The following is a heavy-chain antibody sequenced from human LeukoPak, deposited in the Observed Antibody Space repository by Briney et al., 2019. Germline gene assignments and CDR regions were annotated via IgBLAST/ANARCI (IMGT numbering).Heavy chain of an antibody. Sequence: PSETLSLTCTVSGGSISSSSYYWGWIRQPPGKGLEWIGSIYYSGSTYYNPSLKSRVTISVNTSKNQFSLKLSSVTAADTAVYYCATYSSGWYPMYYFDYWGQGTLVTVSS. CDR2: IYYSGST. V-gene: IGHV4-39*07. D-gene: IGHD6-19*01. CDR1: GGSISSSSYY. J-gene: IGHJ4*02. CDR3: ATYSSGWYPMYYFDY.